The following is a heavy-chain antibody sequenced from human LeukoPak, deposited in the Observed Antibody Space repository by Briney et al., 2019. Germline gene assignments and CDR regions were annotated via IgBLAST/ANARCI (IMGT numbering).Heavy chain of an antibody. V-gene: IGHV3-23*01. Sequence: GGSLRLSCAASGFTFSNAWMSWVRQAPGKGLEWVSCIRGSGTSTYYADSVKGRFTISRDNSKNTLYLQMNSLRAEDTAVYYCAKVTYGSGTYGAFDYWGQGTLVTVSS. CDR2: IRGSGTST. CDR1: GFTFSNAW. CDR3: AKVTYGSGTYGAFDY. D-gene: IGHD3-10*01. J-gene: IGHJ4*02.